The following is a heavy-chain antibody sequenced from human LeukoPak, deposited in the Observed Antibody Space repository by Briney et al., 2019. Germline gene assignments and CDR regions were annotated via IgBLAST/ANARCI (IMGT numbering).Heavy chain of an antibody. CDR2: IRYDGSNE. CDR1: GFSFSNFG. D-gene: IGHD3-3*01. V-gene: IGHV3-30*02. CDR3: ARDLGIFGDFDY. J-gene: IGHJ4*02. Sequence: PGGSLRLSCTTSGFSFSNFGMHWVRQAPDKGLEWPAFIRYDGSNEYSADSVKGRFTISRDNSRNTLFLQMDSLRSEDTAVYYCARDLGIFGDFDYWGQGTLVIVSS.